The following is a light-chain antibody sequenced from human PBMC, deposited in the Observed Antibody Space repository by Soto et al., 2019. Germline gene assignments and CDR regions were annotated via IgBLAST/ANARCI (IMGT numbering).Light chain of an antibody. CDR3: CSYAGTSTFEWV. CDR2: EVT. J-gene: IGLJ3*02. V-gene: IGLV2-23*02. Sequence: QSVLTQPASVSGSPGQSIIISCTGTSSDVGNYNLVSWYQQHPGKAPELIIYEVTKRPSGVSNRFSGSKSGNTASLTISGLQAEDEADYYCCSYAGTSTFEWVFGGGTQLTVL. CDR1: SSDVGNYNL.